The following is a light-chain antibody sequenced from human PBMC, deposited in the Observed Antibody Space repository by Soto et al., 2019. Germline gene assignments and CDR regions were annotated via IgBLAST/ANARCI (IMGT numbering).Light chain of an antibody. Sequence: IVLTQSPGTLSLSPGERATLSCRASQSVSSSYLAWYHQKPGQAPRLLIYGASSRATGIPDRFSGSGSGTDFTLTISRLEPEDFAVYYCQQYGSSTWPFRQGPKV. CDR1: QSVSSSY. CDR3: QQYGSSTWP. V-gene: IGKV3-20*01. J-gene: IGKJ1*01. CDR2: GAS.